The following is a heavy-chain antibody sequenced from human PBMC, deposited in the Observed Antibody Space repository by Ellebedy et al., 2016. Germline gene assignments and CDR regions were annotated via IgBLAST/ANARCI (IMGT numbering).Heavy chain of an antibody. J-gene: IGHJ4*02. Sequence: GGSLSLSCFVSGFSFRSYDIHWVRQAPGRGLEWVAIVESYGNDKIYAAAVRGRFSFSRDNFKDTVYLQMTALRADDTALYFCVKQRDDGTGTTFDDWGPGTRVTVSS. V-gene: IGHV3-30*02. CDR2: VESYGNDK. CDR3: VKQRDDGTGTTFDD. D-gene: IGHD1-1*01. CDR1: GFSFRSYD.